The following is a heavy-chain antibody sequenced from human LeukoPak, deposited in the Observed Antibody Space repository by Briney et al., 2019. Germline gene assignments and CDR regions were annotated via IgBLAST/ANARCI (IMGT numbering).Heavy chain of an antibody. CDR2: ISSSSSTI. CDR3: AREGTMVRGVNYYYYGMDV. J-gene: IGHJ6*02. Sequence: PGGSLRLSCAASGFTFSSYSMNWVRQAPGKGLEWVSYISSSSSTIYYADSVKGRFTISRDNAKNSLYLQMNSLRDEDTAVYYCAREGTMVRGVNYYYYGMDVWGQGTTVTVSS. D-gene: IGHD3-10*01. CDR1: GFTFSSYS. V-gene: IGHV3-48*02.